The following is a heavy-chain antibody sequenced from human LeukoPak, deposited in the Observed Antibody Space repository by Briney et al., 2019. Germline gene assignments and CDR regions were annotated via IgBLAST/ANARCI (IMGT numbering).Heavy chain of an antibody. J-gene: IGHJ4*02. D-gene: IGHD5-18*01. V-gene: IGHV3-23*01. CDR3: ASGYSYGAPFDY. CDR2: FSGSGVST. Sequence: GGSLRLSCAASGFTLRNYAMSWVRQAPGKGLEWVSAFSGSGVSTHYADSVKGRFTISRDNSKNTLYLQMNSLRAEDTAVYYCASGYSYGAPFDYWGQGTLVTVSS. CDR1: GFTLRNYA.